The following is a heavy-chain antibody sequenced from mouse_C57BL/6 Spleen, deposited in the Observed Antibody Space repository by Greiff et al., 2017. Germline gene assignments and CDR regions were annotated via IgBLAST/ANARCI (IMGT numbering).Heavy chain of an antibody. CDR1: GYTFTSYW. D-gene: IGHD1-1*01. CDR3: ARWNYGSSYRVDY. V-gene: IGHV1-50*01. J-gene: IGHJ2*01. CDR2: IDPSDSYT. Sequence: VQLQQPGAELVKPGASVKLSCKASGYTFTSYWMQWVKQRPGQGLEWIGEIDPSDSYTNYNQKFKGKATLTVDTSSSTAYMQLSSLTSEDSAVXYCARWNYGSSYRVDYWGQGTTLTVSS.